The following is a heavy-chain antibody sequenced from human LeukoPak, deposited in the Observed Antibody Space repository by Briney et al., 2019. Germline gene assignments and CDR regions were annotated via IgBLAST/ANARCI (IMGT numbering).Heavy chain of an antibody. D-gene: IGHD3-3*01. CDR3: ARDGSGDFWSGYYLLRRYYYSGMDV. V-gene: IGHV3-7*01. CDR1: GFTFSSYW. Sequence: GGALRLSCAASGFTFSSYWMSWVRQAPGKGVEWVAHIKQDGREKFYVDSVKGGFTISRENAKNSLYMQMNRLREEDTAVYYCARDGSGDFWSGYYLLRRYYYSGMDVWGQGTTVTVSS. CDR2: IKQDGREK. J-gene: IGHJ6*02.